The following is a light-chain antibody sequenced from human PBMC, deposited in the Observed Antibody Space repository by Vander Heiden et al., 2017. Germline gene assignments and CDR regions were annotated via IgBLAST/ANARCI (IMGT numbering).Light chain of an antibody. CDR2: SNN. Sequence: QSVLTQPPSASGTPGQRVSLSCAGRSSNMGSNTVNWYQQLPGTAPKLLIYSNNKRPSGVPDRFSGSKSGTAAALAISGLQSEDEADYYCAAWEDSLNGLVVFGGGTKLTVL. V-gene: IGLV1-44*01. CDR1: SSNMGSNT. J-gene: IGLJ2*01. CDR3: AAWEDSLNGLVV.